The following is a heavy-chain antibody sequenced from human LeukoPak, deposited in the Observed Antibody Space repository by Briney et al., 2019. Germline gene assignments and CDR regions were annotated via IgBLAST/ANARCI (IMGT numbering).Heavy chain of an antibody. Sequence: GRSLRLSCAVSGFTFSSYAMHWVRQAPGQGLEWVAIISYDGSDKYYADSVKGRFTISRDNSKNTLYLQMNSLRAEDTAVYYCAKVRRSITMIVVVTPYFDYWGQGTLVTVSS. CDR2: ISYDGSDK. V-gene: IGHV3-30*04. J-gene: IGHJ4*02. CDR1: GFTFSSYA. CDR3: AKVRRSITMIVVVTPYFDY. D-gene: IGHD3-22*01.